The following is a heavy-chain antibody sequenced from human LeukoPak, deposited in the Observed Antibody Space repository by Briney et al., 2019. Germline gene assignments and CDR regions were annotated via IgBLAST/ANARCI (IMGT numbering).Heavy chain of an antibody. J-gene: IGHJ6*03. CDR2: ISAYNGNT. D-gene: IGHD3-3*01. CDR3: ARDYDLWSGYYNYYYYMDV. V-gene: IGHV1-18*01. CDR1: GYTFTSYG. Sequence: ASVRVSCTASGYTFTSYGISWVRQAPGQGLEWMGWISAYNGNTNYVQTLQGRVTMTTDTSTSTAYMQMRSLRSDDTAVYYCARDYDLWSGYYNYYYYMDVWGKGTTVTVSS.